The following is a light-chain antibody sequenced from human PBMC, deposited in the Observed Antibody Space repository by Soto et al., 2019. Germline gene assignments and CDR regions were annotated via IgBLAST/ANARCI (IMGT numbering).Light chain of an antibody. V-gene: IGKV3D-15*01. Sequence: DIVLTQSPATLALSPGERATLSCWASQSVSTYLAWYQQKPGQAPRLLMYGASDRATGTPGRFSGSGSGTEFTLTISSLQSEDFAVYYCQQYNNWPSYTFGQGTKVDIK. J-gene: IGKJ2*01. CDR1: QSVSTY. CDR3: QQYNNWPSYT. CDR2: GAS.